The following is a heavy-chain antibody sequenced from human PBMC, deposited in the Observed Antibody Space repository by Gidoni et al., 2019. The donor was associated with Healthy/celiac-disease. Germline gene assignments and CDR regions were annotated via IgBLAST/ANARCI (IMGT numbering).Heavy chain of an antibody. Sequence: EVQLVESGGGLVQPGWFLRLSCAASGFPFSSYSMNWVRQAPGKGLEWVSYISSSSSTIYYADSVKGRFTISRDNAKNSLYLQMNSLRDEDTAVYYCARDGYQLPYYFDYWGQGTLVTVSS. V-gene: IGHV3-48*02. CDR3: ARDGYQLPYYFDY. J-gene: IGHJ4*02. CDR2: ISSSSSTI. CDR1: GFPFSSYS. D-gene: IGHD2-2*01.